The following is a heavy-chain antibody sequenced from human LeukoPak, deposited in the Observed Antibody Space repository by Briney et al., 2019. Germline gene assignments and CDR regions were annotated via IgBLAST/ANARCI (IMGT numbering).Heavy chain of an antibody. CDR3: ARDERYCSGGSCQYFDY. CDR2: VYTSGST. V-gene: IGHV4-61*02. Sequence: SETLSLTCTVSGGSIRSGSYYWSWIRQPAGKGLEWIGRVYTSGSTNYNPSLKSRVTISVDTSKNHFSLNLSSVTAADTAVYYCARDERYCSGGSCQYFDYWGQGTLVTVSS. CDR1: GGSIRSGSYY. D-gene: IGHD2-15*01. J-gene: IGHJ4*02.